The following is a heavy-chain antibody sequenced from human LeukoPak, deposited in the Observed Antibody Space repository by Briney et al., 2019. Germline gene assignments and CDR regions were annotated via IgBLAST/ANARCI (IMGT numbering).Heavy chain of an antibody. J-gene: IGHJ4*02. V-gene: IGHV3-48*03. CDR2: ISISGSTT. CDR1: GFTFSSYE. Sequence: GGSLRLSCAASGFTFSSYEMNWVRQAPGKGLESVSYISISGSTTYYADTEKSRFTLSRDNAKNSLYLQMNSLRAQDTAVYYCARALVTMIVVVRPFYYWGQGTLVTVSS. D-gene: IGHD3-22*01. CDR3: ARALVTMIVVVRPFYY.